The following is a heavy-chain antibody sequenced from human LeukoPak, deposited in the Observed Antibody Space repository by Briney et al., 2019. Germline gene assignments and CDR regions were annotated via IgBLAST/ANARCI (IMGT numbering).Heavy chain of an antibody. CDR2: IYYSGST. CDR3: ARHWAYYDITPTEGHFDY. V-gene: IGHV4-39*01. CDR1: GGSISSSSYY. D-gene: IGHD3-9*01. Sequence: SETLSLTCTVSGGSISSSSYYWGWIRQPPGKGLEWIGSIYYSGSTYYNPSLKSRVTISVDTSKNQFSLKLSSVTAADTAVYYCARHWAYYDITPTEGHFDYWGQGTLVTVSS. J-gene: IGHJ4*02.